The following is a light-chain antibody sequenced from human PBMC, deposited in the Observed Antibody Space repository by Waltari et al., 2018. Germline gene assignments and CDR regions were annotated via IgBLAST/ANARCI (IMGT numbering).Light chain of an antibody. CDR3: QQYKNWFWT. J-gene: IGKJ1*01. Sequence: MTQSPVTLSVSPGERATLSGRASQSVSSTLAWYQQKPVQAPRLLIYGSSTRATDIPARFSGSGSGTDFTLTISNMQSEDFAVYYCQQYKNWFWTFGQGTKVEI. V-gene: IGKV3-15*01. CDR1: QSVSST. CDR2: GSS.